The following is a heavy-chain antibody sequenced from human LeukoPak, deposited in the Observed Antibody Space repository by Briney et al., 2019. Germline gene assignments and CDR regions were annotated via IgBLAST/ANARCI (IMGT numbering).Heavy chain of an antibody. D-gene: IGHD7-27*01. CDR3: ARAGTGDRSAVFDY. CDR1: GGPFSGYY. V-gene: IGHV4-34*01. J-gene: IGHJ4*02. Sequence: SETLSLTCAVYGGPFSGYYWNWIRQPPGKGLEWIGEINHNGYTNYNPSLESRVTISVDTSKNQFSLKVYSLAAADTAVYFCARAGTGDRSAVFDYWGQEILVTVSS. CDR2: INHNGYT.